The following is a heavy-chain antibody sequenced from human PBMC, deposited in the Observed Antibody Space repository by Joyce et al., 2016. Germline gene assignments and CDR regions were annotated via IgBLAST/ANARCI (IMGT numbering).Heavy chain of an antibody. D-gene: IGHD3-10*01. J-gene: IGHJ4*02. CDR1: GGSFSGYY. CDR2: INHSGST. V-gene: IGHV4-34*01. CDR3: AGTLLWFGGLSY. Sequence: QVQLQQWGAGLLKPSETLSLTCAVYGGSFSGYYWSWIRQPPGKGLEWIGEINHSGSTNDNPSLKSRVTISVDTSKNQFSLKLSSVTAADTAVYYCAGTLLWFGGLSYWGQGTLVTVSS.